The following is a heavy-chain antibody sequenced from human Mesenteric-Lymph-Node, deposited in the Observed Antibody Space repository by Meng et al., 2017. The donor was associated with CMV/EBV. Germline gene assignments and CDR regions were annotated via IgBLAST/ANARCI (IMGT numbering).Heavy chain of an antibody. V-gene: IGHV3-48*03. J-gene: IGHJ4*02. D-gene: IGHD1-26*01. CDR2: MTGSGNVV. CDR3: TRFSGTYHRD. CDR1: GFTFSNYG. Sequence: EGSLRLSCVGSGFTFSNYGMNWVRQVPGKGLEWLAYMTGSGNVVIYADSLRGRFTISRDNAMNSLFLQMNSLRVEDTAIYYCTRFSGTYHRDWGQGTLVTVSS.